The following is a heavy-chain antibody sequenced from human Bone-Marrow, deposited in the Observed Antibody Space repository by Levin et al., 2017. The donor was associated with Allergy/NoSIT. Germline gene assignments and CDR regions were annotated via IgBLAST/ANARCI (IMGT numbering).Heavy chain of an antibody. D-gene: IGHD6-13*01. J-gene: IGHJ6*02. V-gene: IGHV4-34*01. CDR3: ARLRQLGKHNYNVGMEI. CDR2: INPTGST. CDR1: GDSFSGYS. Sequence: SETLSLTCAVYGDSFSGYSWSWIRQPPGKGLEWMGEINPTGSTKYYPSLKSRVTISVDTSKNQSSLILGSLTAADTGVFYCARLRQLGKHNYNVGMEIWGQGPTV.